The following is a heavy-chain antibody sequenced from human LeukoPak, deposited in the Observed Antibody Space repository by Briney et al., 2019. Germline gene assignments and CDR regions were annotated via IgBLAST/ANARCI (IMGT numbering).Heavy chain of an antibody. CDR3: ARDLRGSGSYYRSDY. J-gene: IGHJ4*02. Sequence: PSETLSLTCTVSGGSISSSSYYWGWIRQPPGKGLEWIGSIYYSGSTYYNPSLKSRVTISVDTSKNQFSLKLSSVTAADTAVYYCARDLRGSGSYYRSDYWGQGTLVTVSS. D-gene: IGHD1-26*01. V-gene: IGHV4-39*02. CDR1: GGSISSSSYY. CDR2: IYYSGST.